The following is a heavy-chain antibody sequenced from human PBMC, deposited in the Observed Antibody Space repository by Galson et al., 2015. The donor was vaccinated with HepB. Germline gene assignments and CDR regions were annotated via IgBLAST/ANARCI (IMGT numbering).Heavy chain of an antibody. J-gene: IGHJ4*02. CDR3: ARSTGTTLGSFDY. D-gene: IGHD1-7*01. CDR2: VSPDGGDH. CDR1: GFTFKIYP. Sequence: SLRLSCAGSGFTFKIYPIHWVRRAPGRGLEWVATVSPDGGDHFYTDSVKGRFTISRDNSKNSVYVRIDSLRPEDTATYYCARSTGTTLGSFDYWGQGTLVTVFS. V-gene: IGHV3-30*04.